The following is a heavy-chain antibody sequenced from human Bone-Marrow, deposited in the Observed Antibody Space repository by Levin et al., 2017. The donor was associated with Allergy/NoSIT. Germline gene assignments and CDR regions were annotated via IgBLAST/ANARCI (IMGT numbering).Heavy chain of an antibody. Sequence: GESLKISCKGSGYSFTSYWIGWVRQMPGKGLEWMGIIYPGDSDTRYSPSFQGQVTISADKSISTAYLQWSSLKASDTAMYYCARHEAVVTAIPAQFDYWGQGTLVTVSS. CDR1: GYSFTSYW. CDR3: ARHEAVVTAIPAQFDY. CDR2: IYPGDSDT. V-gene: IGHV5-51*01. J-gene: IGHJ4*02. D-gene: IGHD2-21*02.